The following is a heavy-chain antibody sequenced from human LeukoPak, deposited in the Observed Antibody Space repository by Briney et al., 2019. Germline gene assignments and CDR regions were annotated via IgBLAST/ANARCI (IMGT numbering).Heavy chain of an antibody. J-gene: IGHJ4*02. D-gene: IGHD1-1*01. CDR3: AKRSDNWNDYYFDY. CDR2: ISGSGAST. V-gene: IGHV3-23*01. Sequence: GGSLRLSCAASGFTFSSYAMSWVRQAPRKGLELVSTISGSGASTYYADSVKGRFTISRDNSKNTLYLQMNSLRAEDTAVYYCAKRSDNWNDYYFDYWGQGTLVTVSS. CDR1: GFTFSSYA.